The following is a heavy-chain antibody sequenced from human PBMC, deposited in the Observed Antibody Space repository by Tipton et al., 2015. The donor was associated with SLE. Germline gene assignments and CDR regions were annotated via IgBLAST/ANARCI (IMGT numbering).Heavy chain of an antibody. CDR1: GFTFSSYA. D-gene: IGHD1-26*01. CDR2: IYSGGST. CDR3: AKVGATILPGNFDY. V-gene: IGHV3-23*03. Sequence: GSLRLSCAAYGFTFSSYAMSWVSQAPGKGLEWVSVIYSGGSTYYADSVKGRFTISRDNSKNTLYLQMNSLRAEDTAVYYCAKVGATILPGNFDYCVQGTLVAVSS. J-gene: IGHJ4*02.